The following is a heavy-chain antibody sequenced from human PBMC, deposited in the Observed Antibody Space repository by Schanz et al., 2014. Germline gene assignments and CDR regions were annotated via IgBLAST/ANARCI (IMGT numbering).Heavy chain of an antibody. CDR1: GFTFSSYG. CDR2: IWYDENNK. CDR3: AKGMGYCSGGTCYDYYYYGLDV. Sequence: VKLVESGGGAVRPGGSLRLSCAASGFTFSSYGMHWVRQAPGKGLEWVAVIWYDENNKYYADSVKGRFTMSRDNSENTLYLQMNSLSADDTAVFYCAKGMGYCSGGTCYDYYYYGLDVWGQGTTVTVSS. D-gene: IGHD2-15*01. V-gene: IGHV3-33*06. J-gene: IGHJ6*02.